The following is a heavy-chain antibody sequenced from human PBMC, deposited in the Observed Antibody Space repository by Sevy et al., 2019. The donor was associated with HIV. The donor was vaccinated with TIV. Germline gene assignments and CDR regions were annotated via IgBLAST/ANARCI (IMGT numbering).Heavy chain of an antibody. J-gene: IGHJ3*02. V-gene: IGHV3-13*01. CDR2: IGTAGDT. D-gene: IGHD1-26*01. CDR1: GFTFSSYD. CDR3: ARGSDSGRYGRDAFDI. Sequence: GGSLRLSCAASGFTFSSYDMHWVRQATGKGLEWVSAIGTAGDTYYPGSVKGRFTISRENGKNSLYLQMNSRRAGDTAVYYCARGSDSGRYGRDAFDIWGQGTMVTVSS.